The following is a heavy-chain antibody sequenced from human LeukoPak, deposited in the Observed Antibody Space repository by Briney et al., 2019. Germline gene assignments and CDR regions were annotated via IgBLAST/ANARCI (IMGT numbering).Heavy chain of an antibody. CDR1: GFTVSSNY. J-gene: IGHJ4*02. CDR3: AKVDREGASFFFDT. Sequence: PGGSLRLSCAASGFTVSSNYMSWVRQAPGKGLEWVSVIYSGGSTYYADSVKGRFTISRDNSKKTLYLQLSSLRPEDTAMYFCAKVDREGASFFFDTWGQGTLVTVSS. D-gene: IGHD1-26*01. V-gene: IGHV3-53*05. CDR2: IYSGGST.